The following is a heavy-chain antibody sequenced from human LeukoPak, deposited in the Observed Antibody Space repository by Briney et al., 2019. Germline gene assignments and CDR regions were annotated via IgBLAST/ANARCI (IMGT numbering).Heavy chain of an antibody. J-gene: IGHJ3*02. V-gene: IGHV4-59*01. CDR2: IYYSGST. Sequence: SETLSLTCTVSGGSISSYYWSWIRQPPGKGLGWIGYIYYSGSTNYNPSLKSRVTISVDTSKTQFSLKLSSVTAADTAVYYCARSTLYYYDSSGVRAFDIWGQGTMVTVSS. CDR1: GGSISSYY. D-gene: IGHD3-22*01. CDR3: ARSTLYYYDSSGVRAFDI.